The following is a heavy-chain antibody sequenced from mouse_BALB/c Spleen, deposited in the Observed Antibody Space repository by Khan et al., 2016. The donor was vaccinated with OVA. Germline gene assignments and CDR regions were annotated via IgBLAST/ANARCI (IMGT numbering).Heavy chain of an antibody. V-gene: IGHV1-9*01. CDR1: GYTFSTYW. D-gene: IGHD3-1*01. CDR2: ILPRSGST. CDR3: ASTARDYYSAMGY. Sequence: QVQLQQSGAELMKPGASVKIYCKASGYTFSTYWIEWVKQRPGHGFEWIGQILPRSGSTNYNEKFKGKATFTVDTSSNTAYMQLGSLTSENSAVYYCASTARDYYSAMGYWRQGTSVTVSS. J-gene: IGHJ4*01.